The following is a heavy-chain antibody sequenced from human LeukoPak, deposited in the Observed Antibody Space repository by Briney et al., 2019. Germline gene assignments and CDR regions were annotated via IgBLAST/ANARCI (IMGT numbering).Heavy chain of an antibody. J-gene: IGHJ3*02. D-gene: IGHD5-24*01. V-gene: IGHV4-59*01. CDR2: IYNSGST. Sequence: SETLSLTCTFSGGSISSYYWSWIRQPPGKGLEWIGYIYNSGSTNYNSSLKSRVTISADTSKNQFSLKLSSVTAADTAVYYCARARGATIFQSAFDIWGQGTMVTVSS. CDR1: GGSISSYY. CDR3: ARARGATIFQSAFDI.